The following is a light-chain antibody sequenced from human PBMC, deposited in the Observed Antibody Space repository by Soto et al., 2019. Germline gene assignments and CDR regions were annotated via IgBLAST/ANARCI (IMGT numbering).Light chain of an antibody. CDR2: GSS. CDR1: QSIVTNY. V-gene: IGKV3-20*01. CDR3: QQYGSSPPT. J-gene: IGKJ1*01. Sequence: EIVLTQSPGTLSLSPGERDTLSCKASQSIVTNYLAWYQRRPGQAPRLLIYGSSSRATDIPARFSGSGSGTDFTLTITRLESEDFAVYYCQQYGSSPPTFGQGTKVEFK.